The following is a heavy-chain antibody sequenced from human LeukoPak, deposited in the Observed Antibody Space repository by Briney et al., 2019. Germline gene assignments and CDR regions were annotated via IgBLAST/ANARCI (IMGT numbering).Heavy chain of an antibody. CDR3: ASSSLYSGYDSYAFDI. J-gene: IGHJ3*02. Sequence: GESLKISCKGSGYGFTSYWIGWVRQMPGKGLEWMGIIYPGDSDTRYSPSFQGQVTISADKSISTAYLQWSSLKASDTAMYYCASSSLYSGYDSYAFDIWGQGTMVTVSS. V-gene: IGHV5-51*01. D-gene: IGHD5-12*01. CDR2: IYPGDSDT. CDR1: GYGFTSYW.